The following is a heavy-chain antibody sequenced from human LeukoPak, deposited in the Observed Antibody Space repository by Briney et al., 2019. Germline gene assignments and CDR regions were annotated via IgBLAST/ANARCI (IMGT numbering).Heavy chain of an antibody. Sequence: PSETLSLTCAVSGGSISSRSYYWGWIRQPPGKGLEWIGSIYYSGSTYYNPSLKSRVTISVDTSKNQFSLKLSSVTAADTAVYYCARSLDNGSQLLFFWAFDIWGQGTMVTVSS. CDR3: ARSLDNGSQLLFFWAFDI. CDR2: IYYSGST. D-gene: IGHD2-2*01. J-gene: IGHJ3*02. V-gene: IGHV4-39*01. CDR1: GGSISSRSYY.